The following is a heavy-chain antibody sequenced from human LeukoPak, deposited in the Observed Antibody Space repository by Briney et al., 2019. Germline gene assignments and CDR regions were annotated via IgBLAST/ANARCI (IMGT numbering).Heavy chain of an antibody. J-gene: IGHJ4*02. CDR3: ARDSYYDSSAYYPSFDN. D-gene: IGHD3-22*01. V-gene: IGHV1-18*04. CDR2: ISAYNGNT. CDR1: GYTFTSYY. Sequence: GASVKVSCKASGYTFTSYYMHWVRQAPGQGLEWMGWISAYNGNTNYPQELQGRVTMTTDTSTSTAYMGLRSLRSDDTAVYYCARDSYYDSSAYYPSFDNWGQGTLVTISS.